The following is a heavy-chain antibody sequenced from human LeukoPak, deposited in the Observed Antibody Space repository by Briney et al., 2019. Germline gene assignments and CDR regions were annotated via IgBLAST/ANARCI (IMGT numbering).Heavy chain of an antibody. J-gene: IGHJ4*02. CDR2: ISGTGGTT. CDR1: EFTFNNYA. CDR3: AKEWGVDYGLRY. D-gene: IGHD4-17*01. V-gene: IGHV3-23*01. Sequence: GGSLRLSCAGSEFTFNNYAMNWVRQTPGKGLEWVAAISGTGGTTYYADSVKGRSTISRDNSKSTVALQMYSLRADDTAVYYCAKEWGVDYGLRYWGQGTLVTVSS.